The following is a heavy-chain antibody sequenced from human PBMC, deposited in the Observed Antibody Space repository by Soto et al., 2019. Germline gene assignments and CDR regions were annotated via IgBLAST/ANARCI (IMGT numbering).Heavy chain of an antibody. CDR3: AREGWYGTQRYYFDY. V-gene: IGHV1-69*06. J-gene: IGHJ4*02. CDR2: IIPIFATT. D-gene: IGHD2-15*01. CDR1: GGTSSSYA. Sequence: SVKVSCKASGGTSSSYAISWVRQAPGQGLEWMGVIIPIFATTNYAQKFQGRVTITADKSTSTAYMELSSLRSEDTAVYYCAREGWYGTQRYYFDYWGRGTLVTAPQ.